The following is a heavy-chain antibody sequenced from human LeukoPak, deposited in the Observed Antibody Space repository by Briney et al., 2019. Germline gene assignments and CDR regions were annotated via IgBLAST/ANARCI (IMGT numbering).Heavy chain of an antibody. CDR1: GGTFSSYA. CDR2: IIPIFGTA. V-gene: IGHV1-69*05. J-gene: IGHJ6*03. CDR3: ATNLVVQYWITYMEV. Sequence: GASVKVSCKASGGTFSSYAISWVRQAPGQGLEWMRGIIPIFGTANYAQKFQGRVTITTDESTSTVYMELSSLRSEDTAIYYCATNLVVQYWITYMEVWGKGTTVTVSS. D-gene: IGHD1-1*01.